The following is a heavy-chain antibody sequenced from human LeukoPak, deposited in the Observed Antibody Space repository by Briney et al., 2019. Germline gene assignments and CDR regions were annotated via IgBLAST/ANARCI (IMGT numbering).Heavy chain of an antibody. CDR1: GYSFTSYW. J-gene: IGHJ6*02. V-gene: IGHV5-51*01. CDR2: IYPGDSDT. CDR3: ASGRRYYYYGMDV. Sequence: GESPKISCKGSGYSFTSYWIGWVRQMPGKGLEWMGIIYPGDSDTRYSPSFQGQVTISADKSISTAYLQWSSLKASDTAMYYCASGRRYYYYGMDVWGQGTTVTVSS.